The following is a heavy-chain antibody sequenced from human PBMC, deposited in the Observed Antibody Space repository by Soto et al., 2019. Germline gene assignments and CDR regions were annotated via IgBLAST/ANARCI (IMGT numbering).Heavy chain of an antibody. CDR3: ARAAMGGSSWPFDY. D-gene: IGHD6-13*01. J-gene: IGHJ4*02. V-gene: IGHV4-4*02. CDR2: IYHSGST. CDR1: GGSISSSNW. Sequence: QVQLQESGPRLVKPSGTLSLTCAVSGGSISSSNWWSWVRQPPGKGLEWIGEIYHSGSTNNNPSLKSRVTKPVDKSKNQCSLKLSSMTAADTAVYYCARAAMGGSSWPFDYWGQGTLVTVSS.